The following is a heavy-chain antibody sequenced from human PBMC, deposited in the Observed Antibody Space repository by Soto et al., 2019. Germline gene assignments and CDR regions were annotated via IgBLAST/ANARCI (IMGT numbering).Heavy chain of an antibody. CDR3: ARGLVPAAIVSWFDP. V-gene: IGHV1-2*04. CDR1: GYPFTGYY. J-gene: IGHJ5*02. CDR2: INPNSGGT. Sequence: ASVRISCKGSGYPFTGYYMDWVRQAPGQGLEWMGWINPNSGGTNYAQKFQGWVTMTRDTSISTAYMELSGLRSDDTAVYYCARGLVPAAIVSWFDPWGQGTLVT. D-gene: IGHD2-2*01.